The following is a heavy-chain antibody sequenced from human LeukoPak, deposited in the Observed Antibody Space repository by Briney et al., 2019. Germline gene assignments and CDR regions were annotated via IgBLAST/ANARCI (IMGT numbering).Heavy chain of an antibody. CDR3: ATEHWGPNS. CDR2: IKGDGSDK. Sequence: GGSLRLSCAASGFTFSSSWMTWVRQPPGKGLEWLANIKGDGSDKNYVDSVTGRFTISRDNAKNSLFLQMSSLRGEDTALYYCATEHWGPNSWGQGTLVTVSS. J-gene: IGHJ4*02. D-gene: IGHD3-16*01. V-gene: IGHV3-7*01. CDR1: GFTFSSSW.